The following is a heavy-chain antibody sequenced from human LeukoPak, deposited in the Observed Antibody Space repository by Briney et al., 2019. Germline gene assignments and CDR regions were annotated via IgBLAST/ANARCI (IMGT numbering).Heavy chain of an antibody. CDR2: IIPIFGTA. D-gene: IGHD6-19*01. J-gene: IGHJ4*02. CDR3: ARDGGSGWYDY. CDR1: GGTFSSYA. Sequence: GSSVKASCKASGGTFSSYAISWVRQAPGQGLEWMGGIIPIFGTANYAQKFQGRVTITADKSTSTAYVELSSLRSEDTAVYYCARDGGSGWYDYWGQGTLVTVSS. V-gene: IGHV1-69*06.